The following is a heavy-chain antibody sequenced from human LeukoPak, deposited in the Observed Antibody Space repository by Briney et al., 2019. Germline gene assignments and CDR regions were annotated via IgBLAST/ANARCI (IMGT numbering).Heavy chain of an antibody. CDR1: GLTLSTYA. D-gene: IGHD4-17*01. V-gene: IGHV3-23*01. J-gene: IGHJ4*02. CDR3: AKDVFRAYGDGTLYYFDY. Sequence: GGPLTLPCAASGLTLSTYALLWVRPAPGKGLEWVSGISGSGGSTYYAVSAKGRFPISRDNSKNTLDLQKNSLRAEDTVVYYCAKDVFRAYGDGTLYYFDYWGEGTLVTVSS. CDR2: ISGSGGST.